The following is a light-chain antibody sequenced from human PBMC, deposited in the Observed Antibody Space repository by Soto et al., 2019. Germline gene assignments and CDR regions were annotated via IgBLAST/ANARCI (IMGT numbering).Light chain of an antibody. V-gene: IGKV3-15*01. J-gene: IGKJ1*01. CDR2: RAS. CDR1: QDISNN. CDR3: QHYSNWPPQP. Sequence: VVMTQSPATLSVSPGERATLSCRASQDISNNLAWYQQKPGQAPRLLMYRASTMATGIPARFSGSGSGTEFTLTISSLQSEDFAVYYCQHYSNWPPQPFGPGPKVEIK.